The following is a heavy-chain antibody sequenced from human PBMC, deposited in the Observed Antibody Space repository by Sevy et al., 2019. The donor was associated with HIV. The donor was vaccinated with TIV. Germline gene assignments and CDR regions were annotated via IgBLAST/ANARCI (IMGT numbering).Heavy chain of an antibody. CDR3: ATTSLSTSGPGSFDP. D-gene: IGHD3-10*01. Sequence: SETLSLTCTVTGGAVSNGIFFWNWIRQPAGRELEWIGRIYTTGITNYNPSLKSRVTISIVPSKNQFSLKLRSVTATDTAVYFCATTSLSTSGPGSFDPWGQGTLVTVSS. CDR2: IYTTGIT. J-gene: IGHJ5*02. V-gene: IGHV4-61*02. CDR1: GGAVSNGIFF.